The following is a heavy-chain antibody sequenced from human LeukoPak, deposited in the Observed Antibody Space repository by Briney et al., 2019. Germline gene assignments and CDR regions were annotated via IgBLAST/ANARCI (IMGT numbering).Heavy chain of an antibody. D-gene: IGHD3-10*01. J-gene: IGHJ4*02. CDR1: GGSFSGYY. CDR2: INHSGST. V-gene: IGHV4-34*01. Sequence: KPSETLSLTCAVYGGSFSGYYWSWIRQPPGKGLEWIGEINHSGSTNYNPSLKSRVTISVDTSKNQFSLKLSSVTAADTAVYYCARDRDFGFDCWGQGTLVTVSS. CDR3: ARDRDFGFDC.